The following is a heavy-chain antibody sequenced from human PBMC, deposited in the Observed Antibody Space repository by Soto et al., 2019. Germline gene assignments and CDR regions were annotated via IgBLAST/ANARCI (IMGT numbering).Heavy chain of an antibody. CDR3: ARDSNGSANWFDP. Sequence: QVQLQESGPGLVKPSQTLSLTCTVSGGSISSGGYYWTWIRQHPGKGLEWIGYIYYSGDTYYNPSLKSRVAMSVDTSKNQFSLKLTSVTAADTAVYFCARDSNGSANWFDPWGQGALVTVSS. V-gene: IGHV4-31*03. D-gene: IGHD3-22*01. CDR1: GGSISSGGYY. CDR2: IYYSGDT. J-gene: IGHJ5*02.